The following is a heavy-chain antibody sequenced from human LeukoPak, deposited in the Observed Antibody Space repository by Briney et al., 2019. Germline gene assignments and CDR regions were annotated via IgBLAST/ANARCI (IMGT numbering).Heavy chain of an antibody. Sequence: SETLSLTCTVSGGSISSGGYYWSWIRQPPGKGLEWIGYIYHSGSTYYNPSLKSRVAISVDRSKNQFSLKLSSVTAADTAVYYCATDCTNGVCPEYFQHWGQGTLVTVSS. CDR2: IYHSGST. V-gene: IGHV4-30-2*01. J-gene: IGHJ1*01. CDR1: GGSISSGGYY. CDR3: ATDCTNGVCPEYFQH. D-gene: IGHD2-8*01.